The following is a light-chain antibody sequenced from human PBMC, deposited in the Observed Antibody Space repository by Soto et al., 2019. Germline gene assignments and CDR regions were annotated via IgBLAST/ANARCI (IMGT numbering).Light chain of an antibody. J-gene: IGKJ1*01. CDR3: QQYNSYFQT. V-gene: IGKV1-5*01. Sequence: DIRMTQSPSSLSASVGDRVTITCRASQSIGRWSAWYQQKSGKAPKLLIFDASGLESGVPSRFSGSGSGTEFTLTISSLQPDDVVTYYCQQYNSYFQTFGKGTKVEI. CDR2: DAS. CDR1: QSIGRW.